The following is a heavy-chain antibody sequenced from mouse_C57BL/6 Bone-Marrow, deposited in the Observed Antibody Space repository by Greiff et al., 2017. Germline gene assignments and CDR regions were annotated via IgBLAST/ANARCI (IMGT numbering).Heavy chain of an antibody. D-gene: IGHD3-2*02. CDR1: GYTFTSYW. J-gene: IGHJ3*01. Sequence: QVQLKQPGAELVMPGASVKLSCKASGYTFTSYWMHWVKQRPGQGLEWIGEIDPSDSYTNYNQKFKGKSTLTVDKSSSTAYMQLSSLTSEDSAVYYCARLGLTQATAWFAYWGQGTLVTVSA. CDR2: IDPSDSYT. V-gene: IGHV1-69*01. CDR3: ARLGLTQATAWFAY.